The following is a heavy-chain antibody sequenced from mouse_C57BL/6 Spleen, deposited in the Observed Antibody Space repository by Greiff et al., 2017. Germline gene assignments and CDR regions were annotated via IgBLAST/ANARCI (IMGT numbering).Heavy chain of an antibody. Sequence: EVQGVESGGGLVKPGGSLKFSCAASGFTFSDYGMHWVRQAPEKGLEWVAYISRGSSTIYYADTVKGRFTIARDNAKNTLFLQMTRLTSEDTAMYYCARGKYDYLYWYFDVWGTGTTVTVSS. CDR1: GFTFSDYG. J-gene: IGHJ1*03. CDR3: ARGKYDYLYWYFDV. D-gene: IGHD2-4*01. V-gene: IGHV5-17*01. CDR2: ISRGSSTI.